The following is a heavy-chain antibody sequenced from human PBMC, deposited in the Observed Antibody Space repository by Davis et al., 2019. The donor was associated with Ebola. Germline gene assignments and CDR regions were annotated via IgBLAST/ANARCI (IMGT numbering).Heavy chain of an antibody. D-gene: IGHD3-16*01. V-gene: IGHV1-2*02. CDR2: IDPKSGGG. CDR1: GYTFSRHY. Sequence: ASVKVSCKASGYTFSRHYIHWVRQAPGQGLEWMAWIDPKSGGGNYAPKFQGRVTMTTDTSISTAYMDLSSLRSDDTAVFYCVRELHGGEFNYWGQGTLVSVSS. J-gene: IGHJ4*02. CDR3: VRELHGGEFNY.